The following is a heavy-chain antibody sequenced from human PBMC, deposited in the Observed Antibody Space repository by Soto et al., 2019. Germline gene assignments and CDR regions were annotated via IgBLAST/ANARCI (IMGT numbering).Heavy chain of an antibody. CDR3: ARVGDCSGGSCYPIRYYYYGMDV. V-gene: IGHV1-8*01. J-gene: IGHJ6*02. CDR2: MNPNSGNT. D-gene: IGHD2-15*01. CDR1: GYTFTSYD. Sequence: ASVKVSGKASGYTFTSYDINWVRQATGQGLEWMGWMNPNSGNTGYAQKFQGRVTMTRNTSISTAYMELSSLRSEDTAVYYCARVGDCSGGSCYPIRYYYYGMDVWGQGTTVTVS.